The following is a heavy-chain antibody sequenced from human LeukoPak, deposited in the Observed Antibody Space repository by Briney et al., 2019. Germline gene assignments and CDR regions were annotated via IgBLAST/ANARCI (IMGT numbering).Heavy chain of an antibody. D-gene: IGHD3-10*01. CDR1: GYTFTSYG. CDR3: ARELNYQAAYGSGSHRAFDI. CDR2: ISAYNGNT. V-gene: IGHV1-18*01. Sequence: ASVKVSCKASGYTFTSYGISWVRQAPGQGLEWMGWISAYNGNTNYAQKLRGRVTMTTDTSTSTAYMELRSLRSDDTAVYYCARELNYQAAYGSGSHRAFDIWGQGTMVTVSS. J-gene: IGHJ3*02.